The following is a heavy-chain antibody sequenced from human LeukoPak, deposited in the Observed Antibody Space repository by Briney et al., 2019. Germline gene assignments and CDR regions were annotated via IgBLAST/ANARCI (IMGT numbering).Heavy chain of an antibody. CDR2: IYHSGST. CDR3: ATGIAAALSINYYYYGMDV. D-gene: IGHD6-13*01. Sequence: SETLSLTCTVSGGSISSGGYYWSWIRQPPGKGLEWIGYIYHSGSTYYNPSLKSRVTISVDTSKNQFSLKLSSVTAADTAVYYCATGIAAALSINYYYYGMDVWGQGTTVTVSS. CDR1: GGSISSGGYY. V-gene: IGHV4-30-2*01. J-gene: IGHJ6*02.